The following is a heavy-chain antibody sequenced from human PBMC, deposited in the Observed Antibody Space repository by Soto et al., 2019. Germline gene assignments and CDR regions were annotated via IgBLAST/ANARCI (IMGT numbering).Heavy chain of an antibody. Sequence: QVQLVESGGGVVQPGRSLRLSCAASGFTFSSYGMHWVRQAPGKGLEWVAVISYDGSNKYYADSVKGRFTISRDNSKNTLYLQMNSLRAEDTAVYYGEKDQGGGDSPFDYWCRGTLVTVSS. D-gene: IGHD2-21*02. CDR1: GFTFSSYG. V-gene: IGHV3-30*18. CDR2: ISYDGSNK. CDR3: EKDQGGGDSPFDY. J-gene: IGHJ4*02.